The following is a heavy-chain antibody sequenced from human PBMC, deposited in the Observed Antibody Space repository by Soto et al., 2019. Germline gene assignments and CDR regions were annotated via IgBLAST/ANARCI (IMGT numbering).Heavy chain of an antibody. CDR3: ARGLVATICRWFDP. CDR1: GGSISSGGYY. CDR2: IYYSGST. D-gene: IGHD5-12*01. J-gene: IGHJ5*02. V-gene: IGHV4-31*03. Sequence: QVQLQESGPGLVKPSQTLSLTCTVSGGSISSGGYYWSWIRQHPGKGLEWIGYIYYSGSTYYNPSLKIRVTISVDTSKNQFSLKLSSVTAADTAVYYCARGLVATICRWFDPWGQGTLVTVSS.